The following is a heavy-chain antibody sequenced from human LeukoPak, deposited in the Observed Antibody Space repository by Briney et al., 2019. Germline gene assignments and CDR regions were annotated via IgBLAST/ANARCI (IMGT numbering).Heavy chain of an antibody. CDR3: ARHKRSLPYDF. Sequence: GESLKISCQGSGSRFTNYWIGWVRQLPGKGPEWMGIIYPGDSDTRYNPSFQGQVTISADKSINTAYLQWSSLKASDTAMYYCARHKRSLPYDFWGQGTLVTVSS. CDR2: IYPGDSDT. V-gene: IGHV5-51*01. D-gene: IGHD3-3*01. J-gene: IGHJ4*02. CDR1: GSRFTNYW.